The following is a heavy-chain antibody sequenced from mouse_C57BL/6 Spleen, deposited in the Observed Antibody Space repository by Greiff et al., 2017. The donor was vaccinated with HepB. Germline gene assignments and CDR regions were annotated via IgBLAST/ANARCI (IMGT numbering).Heavy chain of an antibody. CDR3: ARDRQGYAMDY. V-gene: IGHV5-16*01. Sequence: EVKLVESEGGLVQPGSSMKLSCTASGFTFSDYYMAWVRQVPEKGLEWVANINYDGSSTYYLDSLKSRFIISRDNAKNILYLQMSSLKSEDTATYYCARDRQGYAMDYWGQGTSVTVSS. CDR2: INYDGSST. D-gene: IGHD3-2*01. J-gene: IGHJ4*01. CDR1: GFTFSDYY.